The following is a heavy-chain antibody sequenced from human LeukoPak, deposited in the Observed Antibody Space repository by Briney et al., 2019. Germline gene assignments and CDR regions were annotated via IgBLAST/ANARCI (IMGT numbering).Heavy chain of an antibody. J-gene: IGHJ4*02. CDR3: AREAAYGDLTGPYYFDY. CDR1: GFTVSSNY. D-gene: IGHD4-17*01. V-gene: IGHV3-53*04. CDR2: IYSGGST. Sequence: GGSLRLSCAASGFTVSSNYMSWVRQAPGKGLEWVSVIYSGGSTYYADSVKGRFTISRHNSKNTLYLQMNSLRAEDTAVYYCAREAAYGDLTGPYYFDYWGQGTLVTVSS.